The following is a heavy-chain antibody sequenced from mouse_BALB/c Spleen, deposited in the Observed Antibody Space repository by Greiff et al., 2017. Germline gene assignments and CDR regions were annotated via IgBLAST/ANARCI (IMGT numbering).Heavy chain of an antibody. D-gene: IGHD2-4*01. Sequence: DVQLVESGPGLVKPSQSLSFSCTVTGYSITSDYVWYWIRQFPGNKLEWMGYISYSGSTSYNPSLKSRISITRDTSKNQFFLQLNSVTTEDTATDYCASYDYDAAWFAYWGQGTLVTVSA. CDR3: ASYDYDAAWFAY. V-gene: IGHV3-2*02. J-gene: IGHJ3*01. CDR2: ISYSGST. CDR1: GYSITSDYV.